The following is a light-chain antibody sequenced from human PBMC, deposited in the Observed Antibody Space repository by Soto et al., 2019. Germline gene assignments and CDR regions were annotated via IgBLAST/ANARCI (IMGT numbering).Light chain of an antibody. V-gene: IGLV1-47*01. CDR3: QSYESRLSASVL. CDR1: SSNIGDNY. CDR2: RNN. Sequence: QSVLTQPPSASGTPGQRVTISCSGSSSNIGDNYVYWYQQLPGTAPKLVIYRNNQRPSGVPDRFSGSKSATSASLAITGLQAEDEADYFCQSYESRLSASVLFGGGTKVTVL. J-gene: IGLJ3*02.